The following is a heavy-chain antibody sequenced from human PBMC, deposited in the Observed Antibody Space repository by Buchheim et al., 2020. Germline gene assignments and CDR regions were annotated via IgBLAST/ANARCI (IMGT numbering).Heavy chain of an antibody. CDR3: ARGGWGDFWSGYYYYYYMDV. CDR2: IYYSGST. CDR1: GGSISSYY. Sequence: QVQLQESGPGLVKPSETLSLTCTVSGGSISSYYWSWIRQPPGKGLEWIEYIYYSGSTNYNPSLKSRVTISVDTSKNQFSLKLSSVTAADTAVYYCARGGWGDFWSGYYYYYYMDVWGKGTT. D-gene: IGHD3-3*01. V-gene: IGHV4-59*01. J-gene: IGHJ6*03.